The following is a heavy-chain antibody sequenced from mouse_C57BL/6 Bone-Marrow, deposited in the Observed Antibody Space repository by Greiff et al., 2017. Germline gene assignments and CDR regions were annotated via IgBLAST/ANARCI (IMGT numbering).Heavy chain of an antibody. J-gene: IGHJ2*01. V-gene: IGHV1-50*01. Sequence: VQLQQPGAELVKPGASVKLSCKASGYTFTSYWMQWVKQRPGQGLEWIGEIDPSDSYTNYNQKFKGKATLTVDTSSSTAYMQLSILTSEDSAVYYCARDYDEEYYLDYWGQGTTLTVSS. CDR2: IDPSDSYT. CDR3: ARDYDEEYYLDY. CDR1: GYTFTSYW. D-gene: IGHD2-4*01.